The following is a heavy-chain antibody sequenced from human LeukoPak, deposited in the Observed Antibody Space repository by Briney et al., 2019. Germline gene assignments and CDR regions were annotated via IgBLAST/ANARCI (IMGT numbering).Heavy chain of an antibody. V-gene: IGHV5-51*01. CDR1: GYSFTSYW. CDR3: ARHSPHTYYGFWSGYYNFDY. J-gene: IGHJ4*02. CDR2: IYPGDSDT. Sequence: GESLKISCKGSGYSFTSYWIGWVRQMPGKGLEWMGIIYPGDSDTRYSPSFQGQVTISADKSISTAYLQWSSLKASDTAMYYCARHSPHTYYGFWSGYYNFDYWGQGALVTVSS. D-gene: IGHD3-3*01.